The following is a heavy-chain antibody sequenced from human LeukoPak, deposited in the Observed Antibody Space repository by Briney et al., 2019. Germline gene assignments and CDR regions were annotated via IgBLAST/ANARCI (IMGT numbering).Heavy chain of an antibody. CDR1: GFTFSTYW. D-gene: IGHD5-24*01. J-gene: IGHJ4*02. V-gene: IGHV3-74*01. CDR2: MKCDGTYT. CDR3: ARTDNLDY. Sequence: GGSLRLSCVGSGFTFSTYWMHWVRQVPGKGLVWVSSMKCDGTYTKYADSVKGRFTISRDNTKNTLYLQMNSLRAEDTAVYYCARTDNLDYWGQGTLVTVSS.